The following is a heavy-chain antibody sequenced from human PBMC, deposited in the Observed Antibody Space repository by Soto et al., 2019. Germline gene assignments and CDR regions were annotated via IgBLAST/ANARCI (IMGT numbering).Heavy chain of an antibody. CDR2: INPNSGGT. V-gene: IGHV1-2*04. D-gene: IGHD6-13*01. Sequence: QVQLVQSGAEVKKPGASVKVSCKASGYTFTGYYMHWVRQAPGQGLEWMGWINPNSGGTNYAQKFQAWVTMTRHTSISTAYMELSRLRSDDTAVYYCARDLAAAGMHGMDVWGQGTTVTVSS. J-gene: IGHJ6*02. CDR1: GYTFTGYY. CDR3: ARDLAAAGMHGMDV.